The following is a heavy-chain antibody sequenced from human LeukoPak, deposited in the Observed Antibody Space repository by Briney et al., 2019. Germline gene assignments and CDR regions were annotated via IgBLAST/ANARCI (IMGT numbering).Heavy chain of an antibody. J-gene: IGHJ4*02. CDR3: ARDGRAGSLFAY. V-gene: IGHV4-59*01. CDR2: ISYCGST. CDR1: GGSISGYY. D-gene: IGHD6-19*01. Sequence: SETLSLTCTVSGGSISGYYWSWIRQPPGKGLEWVGYISYCGSTNYNPSLKSRVTISVDTSKNQFSLKLSSVTAADTAIYYCARDGRAGSLFAYWGQGTLVTVSS.